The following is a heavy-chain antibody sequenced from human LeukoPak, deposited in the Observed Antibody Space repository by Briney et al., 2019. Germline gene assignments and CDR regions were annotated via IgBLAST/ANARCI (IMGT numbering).Heavy chain of an antibody. V-gene: IGHV3-23*01. CDR2: TSDRGDYT. D-gene: IGHD1-7*01. CDR1: GFTFTSYS. CDR3: AKKAQSNGNYPLDY. Sequence: PGGSLRLSCEASGFTFTSYSMSWVRQAPGKGLEWVSGTSDRGDYTYYADSVKGRFTISRDNSKNPLYLQMNSLRGEDTALYFCAKKAQSNGNYPLDYWGQGTLVTVSS. J-gene: IGHJ4*02.